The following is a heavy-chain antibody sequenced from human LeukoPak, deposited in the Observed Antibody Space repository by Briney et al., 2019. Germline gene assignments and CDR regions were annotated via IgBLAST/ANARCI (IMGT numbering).Heavy chain of an antibody. CDR1: GGSISTAY. CDR2: IHYSGHT. J-gene: IGHJ4*02. Sequence: SETLSLTCTVSGGSISTAYWSWIRQPPGKGLEYIEFIHYSGHTNYNPSLKSRVTISIDTSKNQFSLKLSSVTAADPAVYFCARLGKEVTYTAYYLDYWGQGTLVTVSS. V-gene: IGHV4-59*08. D-gene: IGHD1-26*01. CDR3: ARLGKEVTYTAYYLDY.